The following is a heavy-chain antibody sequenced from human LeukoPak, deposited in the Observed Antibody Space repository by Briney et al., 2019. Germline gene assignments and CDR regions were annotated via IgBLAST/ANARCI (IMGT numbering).Heavy chain of an antibody. CDR1: GFTFSSYA. CDR3: AKALYGEELLSDY. J-gene: IGHJ4*02. V-gene: IGHV3-30*04. D-gene: IGHD1-26*01. CDR2: ISYDGSNK. Sequence: GGSLGLSCAASGFTFSSYAMHWVRQAPGKGLEWVAVISYDGSNKYYADPVKGRVTISRDNSKNTLYLQMNSLRAEDTAVYYCAKALYGEELLSDYWGQGTLVTVSS.